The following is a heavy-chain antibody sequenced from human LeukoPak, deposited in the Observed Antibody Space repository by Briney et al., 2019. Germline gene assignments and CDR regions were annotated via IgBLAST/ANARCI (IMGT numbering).Heavy chain of an antibody. D-gene: IGHD1-20*01. J-gene: IGHJ4*02. V-gene: IGHV4-4*02. CDR2: IYHSGST. CDR3: ARGGITGTSYYFDY. Sequence: PSETLSLTCAVSGGSISSSNWWSWVRQPPGKGLEWIGEIYHSGSTNYNPSLKSRVTISVDTSKNQFSLKLSSVTAADTAVYYCARGGITGTSYYFDYWGQGTLVTVSS. CDR1: GGSISSSNW.